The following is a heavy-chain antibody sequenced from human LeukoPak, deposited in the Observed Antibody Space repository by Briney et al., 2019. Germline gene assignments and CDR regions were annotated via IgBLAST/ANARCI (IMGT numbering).Heavy chain of an antibody. V-gene: IGHV3-23*01. J-gene: IGHJ4*02. CDR2: ISGSGGST. CDR3: AKDLTVTTSAGY. CDR1: GFTFSSYA. Sequence: GGSLILSCAASGFTFSSYAMSWVRQAPGKGLEWVSAISGSGGSTYYADSVKGRFTISRDNSKNTLYLQMSSLRAEDTAVYYCAKDLTVTTSAGYWGQGTLVTVSS. D-gene: IGHD4-17*01.